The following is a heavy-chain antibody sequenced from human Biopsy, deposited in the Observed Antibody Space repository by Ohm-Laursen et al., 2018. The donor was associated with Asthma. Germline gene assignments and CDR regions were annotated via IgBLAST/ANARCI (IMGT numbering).Heavy chain of an antibody. CDR2: ISYDGGNK. CDR3: ARTHERWSSIQDDALDI. J-gene: IGHJ3*02. V-gene: IGHV3-30*03. D-gene: IGHD4-23*01. CDR1: GFTFSIYG. Sequence: SLRLSCSASGFTFSIYGIHWVRQAPGKGLEWVAVISYDGGNKFYGDSVKGRFTLSRDNSRNTLYLQMNSLRVEDTAIYYCARTHERWSSIQDDALDIWGQGTMVIVSS.